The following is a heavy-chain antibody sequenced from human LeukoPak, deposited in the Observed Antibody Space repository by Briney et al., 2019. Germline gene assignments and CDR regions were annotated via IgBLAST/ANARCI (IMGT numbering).Heavy chain of an antibody. CDR1: GFSFTNYF. CDR2: IRQDGSDK. Sequence: GGSLRLSCAASGFSFTNYFMTWVRQAPGTGLEWVALIRQDGSDKYYVDSVKGRFTISRDNANNLLFLQMNSLRVDDTAVYYCGRGAALNWNSGGIDYWGQGTLVTVSS. D-gene: IGHD1-1*01. J-gene: IGHJ4*02. V-gene: IGHV3-7*01. CDR3: GRGAALNWNSGGIDY.